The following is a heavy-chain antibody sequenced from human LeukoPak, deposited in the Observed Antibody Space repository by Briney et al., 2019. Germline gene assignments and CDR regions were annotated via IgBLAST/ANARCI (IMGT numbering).Heavy chain of an antibody. J-gene: IGHJ4*02. D-gene: IGHD2-15*01. CDR3: ARGGAATPVDY. Sequence: GAGGSLRLSCAASGFTFEDYGMSWVRQAPGKGLEWVSGINWNGGSTGYADSVKGRFTISRDNAKNSLYLQMNSLRAEDTALYHCARGGAATPVDYWGQGTLVTVSS. CDR2: INWNGGST. CDR1: GFTFEDYG. V-gene: IGHV3-20*01.